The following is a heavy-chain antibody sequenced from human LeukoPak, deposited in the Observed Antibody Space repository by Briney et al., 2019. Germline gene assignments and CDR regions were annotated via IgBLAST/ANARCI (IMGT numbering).Heavy chain of an antibody. J-gene: IGHJ4*02. CDR1: GFTLDSHG. CDR2: ISYGGSNK. V-gene: IGHV3-30*03. Sequence: QPGGSLRLSCAASGFTLDSHGMHWVRQAPGKGLEWVAVISYGGSNKYYADSVKGRFTISRDNSKNTLYLQMDSLRAEDTAVYYCARDYDIFTGYSNGYYFDYWGQGTLVPVSS. CDR3: ARDYDIFTGYSNGYYFDY. D-gene: IGHD3-9*01.